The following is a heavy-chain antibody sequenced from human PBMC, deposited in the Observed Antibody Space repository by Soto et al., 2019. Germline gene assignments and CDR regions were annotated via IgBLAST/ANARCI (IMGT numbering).Heavy chain of an antibody. J-gene: IGHJ4*02. Sequence: SETLSLTCAVYGGSFSGYYWSWIRQPPGKGLEWIGEINHSGSTNYNPSLKSRVTISVDTSKNQFSLKLSSVTAADTAVYYCARGRIVATTDWGQGTLVTVSS. CDR3: ARGRIVATTD. CDR2: INHSGST. D-gene: IGHD5-12*01. V-gene: IGHV4-34*01. CDR1: GGSFSGYY.